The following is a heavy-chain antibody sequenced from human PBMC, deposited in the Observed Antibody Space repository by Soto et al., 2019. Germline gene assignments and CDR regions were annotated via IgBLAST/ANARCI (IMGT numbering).Heavy chain of an antibody. CDR2: INPSGGST. J-gene: IGHJ6*03. V-gene: IGHV1-46*01. CDR1: GYTFTSYY. CDR3: AVVVVAATYYYYMDV. Sequence: ASVKVSCKASGYTFTSYYMHWVRQAPGQGLEWMGIINPSGGSTSYAQKFQGRVTMTRDTSTSTVYMELSSLRSEDTAVYYCAVVVVAATYYYYMDVWGKGTTVTVSS. D-gene: IGHD2-15*01.